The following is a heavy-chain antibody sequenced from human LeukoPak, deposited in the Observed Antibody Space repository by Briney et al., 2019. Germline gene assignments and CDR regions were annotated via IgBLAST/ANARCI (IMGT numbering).Heavy chain of an antibody. Sequence: ASVKDSCKASGYTFTSYGISWVRQAPGQGLEWMGWISAYNGNTNYAQKLQGRVTMTTDTSTSTAYMELRSLRSDDTAVYYCAREDRDYVWGSYRPLFDYWGQGTLVTVSS. J-gene: IGHJ4*02. D-gene: IGHD3-16*02. CDR1: GYTFTSYG. CDR2: ISAYNGNT. CDR3: AREDRDYVWGSYRPLFDY. V-gene: IGHV1-18*01.